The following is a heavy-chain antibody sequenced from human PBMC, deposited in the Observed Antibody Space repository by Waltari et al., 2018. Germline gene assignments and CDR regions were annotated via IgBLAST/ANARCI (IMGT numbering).Heavy chain of an antibody. V-gene: IGHV3-74*01. Sequence: EVQLLESAGGLVQPGGSLRLSCAASVFTFSSYWMHWLRQAPGTGLVWVSRINSDGRSTSYADSGKGRFTISRDNAKTTLYLQMNSLSAEDTAVYYCESAAVVAAPPLHPWGQGTLVTVSS. CDR1: VFTFSSYW. CDR2: INSDGRST. D-gene: IGHD2-15*01. CDR3: ESAAVVAAPPLHP. J-gene: IGHJ5*02.